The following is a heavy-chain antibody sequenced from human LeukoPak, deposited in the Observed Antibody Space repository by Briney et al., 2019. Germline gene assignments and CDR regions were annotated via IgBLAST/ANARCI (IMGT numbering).Heavy chain of an antibody. CDR2: FDPEDGET. Sequence: GASVKVSCKVSGYTLTELSMHWVRQAPGKGLEWMGGFDPEDGETIYAQKFQGRVTMTEDTSTDTAYMELGSLRSEDTAVYYCARAGEDTMIVREIWFDIWGQGTMVTVSS. CDR1: GYTLTELS. D-gene: IGHD3-22*01. V-gene: IGHV1-24*01. CDR3: ARAGEDTMIVREIWFDI. J-gene: IGHJ3*02.